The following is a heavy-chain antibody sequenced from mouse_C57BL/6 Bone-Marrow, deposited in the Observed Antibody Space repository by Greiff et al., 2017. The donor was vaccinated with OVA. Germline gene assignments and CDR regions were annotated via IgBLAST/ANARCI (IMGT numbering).Heavy chain of an antibody. Sequence: QVQLQQPGAELVMPGASVKLSCKASGYTFTSYWMHWVKQRPGQGLEWIGEIDPSDSYTNYNQKFKGKSTLTVDKSSSTAYMQLSSLTSEDSAVYYCARAPYYWYFDGWGAGATVTVSS. J-gene: IGHJ1*01. CDR2: IDPSDSYT. CDR1: GYTFTSYW. CDR3: ARAPYYWYFDG. V-gene: IGHV1-69*01.